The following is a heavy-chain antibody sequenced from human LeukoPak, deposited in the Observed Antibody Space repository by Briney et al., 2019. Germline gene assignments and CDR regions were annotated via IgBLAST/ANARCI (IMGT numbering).Heavy chain of an antibody. CDR2: ISGSGGST. Sequence: GGSLRLSCAASGFTFSSYAMSWVRQAPGKGLEWVSAISGSGGSTYYADSVKGRFTISRDNSKNTLYLQMNSLRAEDTAVYYRAKQALYCSSTSCYIFRTWGQGTLVTVSS. V-gene: IGHV3-23*01. CDR1: GFTFSSYA. CDR3: AKQALYCSSTSCYIFRT. J-gene: IGHJ4*02. D-gene: IGHD2-2*02.